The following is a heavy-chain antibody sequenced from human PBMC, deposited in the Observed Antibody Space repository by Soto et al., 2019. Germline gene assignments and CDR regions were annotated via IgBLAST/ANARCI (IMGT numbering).Heavy chain of an antibody. D-gene: IGHD3-9*01. CDR3: ARGTLTGYWALGKTYYFDY. V-gene: IGHV4-30-2*01. CDR2: IYHSGST. J-gene: IGHJ4*02. Sequence: QLQLQESGSGLVKPSQTLSLTCAVSGGSISSGGYSWSWIRQPPGKGLEWIGYIYHSGSTYYNPSLKSRVTISVDRSKNQFSLKLSSVTAADTAVYYCARGTLTGYWALGKTYYFDYWGQGPLVTVSS. CDR1: GGSISSGGYS.